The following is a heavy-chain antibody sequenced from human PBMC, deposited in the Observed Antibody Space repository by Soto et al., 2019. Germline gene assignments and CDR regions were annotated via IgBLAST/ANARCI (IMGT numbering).Heavy chain of an antibody. Sequence: QVQLVESGGGVVQPGRSLRLSCAASGFTFSSYGMHWVRQAPGKGLEWVAVISYDGSNKYYADSVKGRFTISRDNSKHTLYLQMNSVRAEDTAVYYCAKGWGGPYSGYEGVLAYWGQGTLVTVSS. D-gene: IGHD5-12*01. CDR2: ISYDGSNK. V-gene: IGHV3-30*18. J-gene: IGHJ4*02. CDR3: AKGWGGPYSGYEGVLAY. CDR1: GFTFSSYG.